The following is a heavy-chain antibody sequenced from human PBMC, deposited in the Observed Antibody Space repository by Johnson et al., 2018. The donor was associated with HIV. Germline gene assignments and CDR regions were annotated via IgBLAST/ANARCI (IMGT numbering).Heavy chain of an antibody. CDR1: GFTVSSNY. D-gene: IGHD5-12*01. CDR3: ARARAYSGYDDAFDI. V-gene: IGHV3-30*03. J-gene: IGHJ3*02. CDR2: ISYDGSNK. Sequence: VQLVESGGGLVQPGGSLRLSCAASGFTVSSNYMSWVRQAPGKGLEGVAVISYDGSNKSYADSVKGRFPISRDNSKNTLYLQMNNLRAEDTSVYYCARARAYSGYDDAFDIWGQGTMVTVSS.